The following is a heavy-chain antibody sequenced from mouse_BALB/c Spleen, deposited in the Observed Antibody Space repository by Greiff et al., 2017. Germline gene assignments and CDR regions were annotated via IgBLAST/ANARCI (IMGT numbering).Heavy chain of an antibody. CDR1: GYTFTVYA. CDR3: ARSGGTPYAMDC. V-gene: IGHV1S137*01. Sequence: QVQLQQSGAELVRPGVSVKIACMGSGYTFTVYATHWVKHSHAKSLEWIGVISTYYGDASYNQMFKGKATMTVDKSSSTDYKELARLTSENSAIYYYARSGGTPYAMDCWGQGNSDNVTA. D-gene: IGHD2-14*01. J-gene: IGHJ4*01. CDR2: ISTYYGDA.